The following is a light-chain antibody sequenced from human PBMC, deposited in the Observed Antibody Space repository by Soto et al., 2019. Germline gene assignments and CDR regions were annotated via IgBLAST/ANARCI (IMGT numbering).Light chain of an antibody. CDR3: LRYLGGGIWV. Sequence: QAVVTQEPSFSVSPGGPVTLTCGLSSGPVFTSSYPNWYQQTPGQAPRTLIFNTNTRSSGVPDRFSGSILGDKAALTITGAKADDDSYYYSLRYLGGGIWVFGGGTKLTVL. CDR2: NTN. CDR1: SGPVFTSSY. V-gene: IGLV8-61*01. J-gene: IGLJ3*02.